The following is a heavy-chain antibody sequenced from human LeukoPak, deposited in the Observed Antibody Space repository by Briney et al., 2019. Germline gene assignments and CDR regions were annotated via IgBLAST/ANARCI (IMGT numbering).Heavy chain of an antibody. J-gene: IGHJ4*02. CDR2: ISGGGETT. V-gene: IGHV3-23*01. D-gene: IGHD4-17*01. CDR3: ARDYADYVGYFFFDY. CDR1: GFTFSSYA. Sequence: GSLRLSCAASGFTFSSYAMNWVRQAPGKGLEWVSSISGGGETTYYADSAKGRFTISRDNSQNTLYLQMSSLRAEDTAVYYCARDYADYVGYFFFDYWGQGTLVTVSS.